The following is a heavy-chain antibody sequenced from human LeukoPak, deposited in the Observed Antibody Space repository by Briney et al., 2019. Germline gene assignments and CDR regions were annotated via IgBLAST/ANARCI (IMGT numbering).Heavy chain of an antibody. Sequence: GGSLRLSCAASGFTFSSYDMSWVRQAPGKGLEWVSRVSGSGGTTYYADSVKGRFTISRDNAKNSLYLQMSSLRAEDTAVYYCARDVKYYYGSESLDWFDPWGQGTLVTVSS. CDR1: GFTFSSYD. D-gene: IGHD3-10*01. V-gene: IGHV3-23*01. CDR2: VSGSGGTT. J-gene: IGHJ5*02. CDR3: ARDVKYYYGSESLDWFDP.